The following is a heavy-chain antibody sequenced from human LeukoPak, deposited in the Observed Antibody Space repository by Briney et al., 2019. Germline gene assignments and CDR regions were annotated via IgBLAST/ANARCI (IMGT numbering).Heavy chain of an antibody. CDR3: ARSSSTYYYYGMDV. CDR1: GGSISSSSYY. J-gene: IGHJ6*02. Sequence: SETLSLTCTVSGGSISSSSYYWGWIRQPPGKGLEWIGGIYYSGSTYYNPSLKSRVTISVDTSKNQFSLKLSSVTAADTAVYYCARSSSTYYYYGMDVWGQGTTVTVSS. CDR2: IYYSGST. V-gene: IGHV4-39*01. D-gene: IGHD6-13*01.